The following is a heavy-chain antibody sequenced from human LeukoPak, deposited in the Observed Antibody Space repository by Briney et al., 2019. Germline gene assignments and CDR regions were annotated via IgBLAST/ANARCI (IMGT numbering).Heavy chain of an antibody. CDR1: GGSISSSSYY. CDR2: IYYSGST. V-gene: IGHV4-39*01. CDR3: ARPHCSSTSRWAYFDY. J-gene: IGHJ4*02. D-gene: IGHD2-2*01. Sequence: PSETLSLTCTVSGGSISSSSYYWGWIRQPPGKGLEWIGSIYYSGSTYYNPSLKSRVTISVDTSKNQFSLKLSSVTAADTAVYYCARPHCSSTSRWAYFDYWGQGTLVTVSS.